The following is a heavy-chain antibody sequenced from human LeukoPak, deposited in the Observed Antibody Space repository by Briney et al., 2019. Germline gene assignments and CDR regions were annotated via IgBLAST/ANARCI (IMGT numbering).Heavy chain of an antibody. D-gene: IGHD3-3*01. V-gene: IGHV1-69*13. CDR3: ARGGRSTIFGYYYYMDV. CDR1: GGTFSSYA. CDR2: IIPIFGTA. J-gene: IGHJ6*03. Sequence: SVKVSCKASGGTFSSYAISWVRQAPGQGLEWMGGIIPIFGTANYAQKFQGRVTITADESTSTAYMELSSLRSEDTAVYYCARGGRSTIFGYYYYMDVWGKGTTVTVSS.